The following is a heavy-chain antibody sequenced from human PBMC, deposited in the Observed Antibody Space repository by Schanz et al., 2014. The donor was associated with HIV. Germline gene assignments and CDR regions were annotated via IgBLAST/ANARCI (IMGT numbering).Heavy chain of an antibody. J-gene: IGHJ4*02. CDR2: ISDSGGST. CDR1: GFTFSNAW. D-gene: IGHD2-21*02. V-gene: IGHV3-23*04. Sequence: EVQLVESGGGLVKPGGSLRLSCAASGFTFSNAWMNWVRQAPGKGLEWVSVISDSGGSTYYADSVKGRFTISRDNAKNTLHLQMNSLRVEDTAVYFCARGLVTWGQGTLVTVSS. CDR3: ARGLVT.